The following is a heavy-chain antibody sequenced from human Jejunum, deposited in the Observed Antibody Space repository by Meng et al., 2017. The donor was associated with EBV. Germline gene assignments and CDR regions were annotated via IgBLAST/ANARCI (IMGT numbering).Heavy chain of an antibody. Sequence: ELQLCESWRGLVQPGGQLGLSCAVSGFTFSRYTMSRVRQAPGKGLEWVSSVTRSDTAYYADSMRGPFTISRDNSKNTLYLQMNSLRAEDSATYFCARGAVTTTVCLDCWGQGTLVTVSS. CDR1: GFTFSRYT. D-gene: IGHD3-22*01. V-gene: IGHV3-23*01. J-gene: IGHJ4*02. CDR3: ARGAVTTTVCLDC. CDR2: VTRSDTA.